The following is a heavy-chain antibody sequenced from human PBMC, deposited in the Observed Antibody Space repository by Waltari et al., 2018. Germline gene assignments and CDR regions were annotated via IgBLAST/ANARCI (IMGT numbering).Heavy chain of an antibody. CDR3: AKIAGYCSNDVCSKAMDV. J-gene: IGHJ6*02. V-gene: IGHV3-23*01. CDR2: VSGNGGVT. CDR1: GFTFRSYA. Sequence: EAQLLESGGGLVQSGGSLTLSCTTSGFTFRSYAINWIRQAPGKGLEWVSGVSGNGGVTKYADSVEGRFSISRDNSKNTLFLQMSGLKDEDTAIYYCAKIAGYCSNDVCSKAMDVWGQGTAVTVAS. D-gene: IGHD2-8*01.